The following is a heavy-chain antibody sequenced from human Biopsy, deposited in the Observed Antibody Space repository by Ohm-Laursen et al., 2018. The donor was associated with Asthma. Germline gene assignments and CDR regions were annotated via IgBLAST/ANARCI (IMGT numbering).Heavy chain of an antibody. V-gene: IGHV1-2*06. CDR1: GYPFTDYY. CDR2: IDPNSGGT. D-gene: IGHD3-16*01. J-gene: IGHJ2*01. Sequence: ASVKVSCKASGYPFTDYYVHWVRQAPGQGLEWMGRIDPNSGGTNYAQKFLGRVTMTRDTSVNTAFMVLSRLISDDTAVYYCARIKIRIGAGTDRYFDLWGRGTLVTVSS. CDR3: ARIKIRIGAGTDRYFDL.